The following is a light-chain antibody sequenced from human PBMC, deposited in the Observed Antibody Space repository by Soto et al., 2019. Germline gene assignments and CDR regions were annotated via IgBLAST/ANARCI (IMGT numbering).Light chain of an antibody. V-gene: IGKV3-11*01. CDR3: QRSSNWPRT. J-gene: IGKJ2*01. Sequence: EIVLTQSPATLSLSPGERATLSCRASQSVSSYLAWYQQRPGQAPRLLNYDAANRATGIPARFSCRGSVTHFPITISSLEPEAFAVYYCQRSSNWPRTFGQGTKLEI. CDR1: QSVSSY. CDR2: DAA.